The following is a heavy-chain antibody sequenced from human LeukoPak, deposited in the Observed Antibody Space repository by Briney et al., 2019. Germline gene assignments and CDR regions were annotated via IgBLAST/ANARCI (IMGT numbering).Heavy chain of an antibody. CDR3: AQKGGTDH. CDR2: IISSSSAI. CDR1: GFTFSRFG. J-gene: IGHJ4*02. D-gene: IGHD2-15*01. Sequence: GGSLRLSCAASGFTFSRFGMNWVRQAPGKGLEWISYIISSSSAIYYADSVKGRFTISRDNAKNSLYLQMSSLRDEDTAVYYCAQKGGTDHWGQGTLVTVSS. V-gene: IGHV3-48*02.